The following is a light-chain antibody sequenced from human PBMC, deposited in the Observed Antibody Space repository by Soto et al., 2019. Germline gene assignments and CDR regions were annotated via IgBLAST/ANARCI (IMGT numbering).Light chain of an antibody. CDR1: QSISSW. Sequence: DIQMTQSPSTLSASVGDRVTITCRASQSISSWLAWYQQKPGKAPKLLIYDASSLESGVPSRFSGSGSGTEFTLTINSLQPDDFATYYCQQYNSYSPPTFGGGTKMEIK. V-gene: IGKV1-5*01. J-gene: IGKJ4*01. CDR3: QQYNSYSPPT. CDR2: DAS.